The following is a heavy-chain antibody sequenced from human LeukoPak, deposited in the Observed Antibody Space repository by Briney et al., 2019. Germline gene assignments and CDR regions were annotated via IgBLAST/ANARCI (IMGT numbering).Heavy chain of an antibody. D-gene: IGHD1-26*01. Sequence: GGSLRLSCAASGFTFSDYWMHWVRQAPGKGLVSVSRINSDGSSTTYADSVKGRFTISRDNAKNTLYLQMNSLRAEDTALYYCARVYSGTYYWDLDFWGQGTLVSVSS. V-gene: IGHV3-74*01. CDR2: INSDGSST. CDR3: ARVYSGTYYWDLDF. J-gene: IGHJ4*02. CDR1: GFTFSDYW.